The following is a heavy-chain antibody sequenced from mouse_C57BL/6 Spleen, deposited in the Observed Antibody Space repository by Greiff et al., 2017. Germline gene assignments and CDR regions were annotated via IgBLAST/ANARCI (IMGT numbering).Heavy chain of an antibody. CDR2: IYPYNGVS. J-gene: IGHJ2*01. CDR3: ALTSYDYFDY. D-gene: IGHD1-1*01. V-gene: IGHV1-31*01. CDR1: GYSFTGYY. Sequence: EVQLQQSGPELVQPGASVKISCTASGYSFTGYYMHWVKQRHGNILDWIGYIYPYNGVSSYNQKFKGKATLTVDKPSSTANMELRSLTSEDSAVDYCALTSYDYFDYWGQGTTLTVSS.